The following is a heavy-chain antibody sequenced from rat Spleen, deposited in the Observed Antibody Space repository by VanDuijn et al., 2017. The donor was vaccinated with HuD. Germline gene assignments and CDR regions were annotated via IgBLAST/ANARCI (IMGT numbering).Heavy chain of an antibody. CDR2: IKYDGTI. Sequence: EVQLVESGGGLVQPGRSLKLSCVASGFTFNNYWMTWIRQAPGKGLEWVAMIKYDGTIYYLDSVKGRFTISRHNTQNTLYLQMNSLRSEDTATYYCTTVIQGHGFAYWGQGTLVTVSS. CDR1: GFTFNNYW. J-gene: IGHJ3*01. CDR3: TTVIQGHGFAY. V-gene: IGHV5-31*01. D-gene: IGHD1-1*01.